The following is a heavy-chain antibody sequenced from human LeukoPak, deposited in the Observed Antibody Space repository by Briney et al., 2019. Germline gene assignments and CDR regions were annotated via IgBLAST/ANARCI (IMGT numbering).Heavy chain of an antibody. Sequence: PSETLSLTCTVSGGSVSRSYWSWIRQSPGKGLEWVGYIYYSGSTNYNPSLKSRVTISIDTSKNQFSLKLSSVTAADTGVYYCARDSPPIWGQGTLVTVSS. CDR3: ARDSPPI. CDR2: IYYSGST. CDR1: GGSVSRSY. V-gene: IGHV4-59*02. J-gene: IGHJ3*02.